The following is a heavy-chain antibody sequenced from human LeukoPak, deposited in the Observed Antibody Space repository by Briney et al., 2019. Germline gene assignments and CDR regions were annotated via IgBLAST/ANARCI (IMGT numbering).Heavy chain of an antibody. Sequence: ASVKVSCKASGNIFTGYYLHWVRQAPGQGLEWMGWINPNGGGPKYAPKFQGRVTMTRDTSINTVYMELSRLRSDDTAVYYCARERGSYSFDYWGQGTLVTVSS. V-gene: IGHV1-2*02. CDR2: INPNGGGP. CDR1: GNIFTGYY. CDR3: ARERGSYSFDY. J-gene: IGHJ4*02. D-gene: IGHD1-26*01.